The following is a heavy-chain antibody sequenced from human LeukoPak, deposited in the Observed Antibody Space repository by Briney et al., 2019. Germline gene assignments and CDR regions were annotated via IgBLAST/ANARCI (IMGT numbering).Heavy chain of an antibody. CDR2: INHSGST. V-gene: IGHV4-34*01. CDR1: GFTVSSNY. D-gene: IGHD3-9*01. J-gene: IGHJ4*02. Sequence: GSLRLSCAASGFTVSSNYMSWVRQPPGKGLEWIGEINHSGSTNYNPSLKSRVTISVDTSKNQFSLKLSSVTAADTAVYYCARSLSWYYDILTGYFDYWGQGTLVTVSS. CDR3: ARSLSWYYDILTGYFDY.